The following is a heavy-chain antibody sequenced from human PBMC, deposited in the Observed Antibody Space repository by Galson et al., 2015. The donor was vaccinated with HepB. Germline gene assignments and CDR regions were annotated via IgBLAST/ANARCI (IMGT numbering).Heavy chain of an antibody. CDR2: ISFDGGNK. CDR3: ASRNCGSSSCFAGIAY. Sequence: SLRLSCAASGFTFSRYSMHWVRQAPGKGLDWVAFISFDGGNKYYADSVKGRFTISRDNSKNTLYLQMNSLRAEDTAIYYCASRNCGSSSCFAGIAYWGQGTLVTVSS. CDR1: GFTFSRYS. J-gene: IGHJ4*02. D-gene: IGHD2-2*01. V-gene: IGHV3-30*04.